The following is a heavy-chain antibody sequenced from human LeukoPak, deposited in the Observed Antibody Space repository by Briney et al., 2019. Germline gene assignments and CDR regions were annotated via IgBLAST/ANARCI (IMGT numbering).Heavy chain of an antibody. J-gene: IGHJ4*02. V-gene: IGHV3-23*01. CDR1: GFTFINYA. CDR3: AKGTIGTLITRGRLDY. Sequence: PGGSLRLSCAASGFTFINYAMTWVRQAPAKGLEWVSAISGSGGSTYYADSVKGRFTISRDNSKNTLYLQMNTLTAEDTAVYYCAKGTIGTLITRGRLDYRGQGTLVTVSS. CDR2: ISGSGGST. D-gene: IGHD4-23*01.